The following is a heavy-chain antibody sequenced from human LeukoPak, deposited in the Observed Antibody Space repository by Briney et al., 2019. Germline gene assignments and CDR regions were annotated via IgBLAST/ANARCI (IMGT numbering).Heavy chain of an antibody. CDR1: GGTFSSYA. Sequence: ASVKVSCKASGGTFSSYAISWVRQAPGQGLEWMGGIIPIFGTANYAQKFQGRVTITADESTSTAYMELSSLRSEDTAVYYYARGYQYQLLSYYYYGMDVWGQGTTVTVSS. V-gene: IGHV1-69*13. D-gene: IGHD2-2*01. CDR3: ARGYQYQLLSYYYYGMDV. J-gene: IGHJ6*02. CDR2: IIPIFGTA.